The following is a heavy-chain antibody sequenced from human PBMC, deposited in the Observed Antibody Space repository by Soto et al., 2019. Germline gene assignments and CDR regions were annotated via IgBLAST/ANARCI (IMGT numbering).Heavy chain of an antibody. J-gene: IGHJ4*02. Sequence: PSETLSLTCTVSGGSISSYYWSWIRQPPGKGLEWIGYIYYSGSTNYNPSLKSRVTISVDTSKNQFSLKLSSVTAADTAVYYCARLTMVRGVSYFDYWGQGTLVTVSS. CDR1: GGSISSYY. CDR3: ARLTMVRGVSYFDY. V-gene: IGHV4-59*08. CDR2: IYYSGST. D-gene: IGHD3-10*01.